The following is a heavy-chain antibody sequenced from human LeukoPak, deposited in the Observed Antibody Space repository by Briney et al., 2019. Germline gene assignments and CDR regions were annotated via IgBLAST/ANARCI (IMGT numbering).Heavy chain of an antibody. J-gene: IGHJ6*03. D-gene: IGHD3-10*01. CDR2: IWYDGSNK. Sequence: PGRSLRLSCAASGFAFSSYGMHWVRQAPGKGLEWVAVIWYDGSNKYYADSVKGRFTISRDNSKNTLYLQMNSVRAEDTAVYYCARRTYYYGSGSSVYYYYMDVWGKGTTVTVSS. V-gene: IGHV3-33*01. CDR3: ARRTYYYGSGSSVYYYYMDV. CDR1: GFAFSSYG.